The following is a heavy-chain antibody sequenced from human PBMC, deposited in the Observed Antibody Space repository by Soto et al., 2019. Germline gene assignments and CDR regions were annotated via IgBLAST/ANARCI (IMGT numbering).Heavy chain of an antibody. J-gene: IGHJ3*01. CDR2: ISYSGST. V-gene: IGHV4-31*03. CDR1: AGSISTINYY. CDR3: ARSAQWDGFDP. Sequence: QVQLQESGPGLVRPSQTLSLTCTVSAGSISTINYYWSWIRQHPEKGLEWIGYISYSGSTFYHSSLMSRVTSSLDTSKKPFSLTLPSVTAADTAVYYCARSAQWDGFDPWGQGTMVTVSS. D-gene: IGHD2-8*01.